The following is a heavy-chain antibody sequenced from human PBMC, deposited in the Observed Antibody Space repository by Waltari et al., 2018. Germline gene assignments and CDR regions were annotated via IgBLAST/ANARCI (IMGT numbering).Heavy chain of an antibody. D-gene: IGHD6-19*01. Sequence: QVQLQESGPGLVKPSETLSLICTVSGGSISSYYWSWIRQPPGKGLEWIGYIYYSGSTNYNPSLKSRVTISVDTSKNQFSLKLSSVTAADTAVYYCARGSSSGVFDYWGQGTLVTVSS. CDR2: IYYSGST. CDR1: GGSISSYY. V-gene: IGHV4-59*01. CDR3: ARGSSSGVFDY. J-gene: IGHJ4*02.